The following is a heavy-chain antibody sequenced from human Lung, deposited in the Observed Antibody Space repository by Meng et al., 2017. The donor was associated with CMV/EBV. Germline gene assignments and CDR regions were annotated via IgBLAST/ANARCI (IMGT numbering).Heavy chain of an antibody. Sequence: ASXXVSXKASGYTFTSYYMHWVRQAPGQGLEWMGIINPSGGSTSYAQKFQGRVTMTRDTSTSTVYMELSSLRSEDTAVYYCARALSYYYGDYYYYYGMDVXRQGTTVTVSS. CDR2: INPSGGST. CDR1: GYTFTSYY. V-gene: IGHV1-46*01. CDR3: ARALSYYYGDYYYYYGMDV. D-gene: IGHD3-10*01. J-gene: IGHJ6*02.